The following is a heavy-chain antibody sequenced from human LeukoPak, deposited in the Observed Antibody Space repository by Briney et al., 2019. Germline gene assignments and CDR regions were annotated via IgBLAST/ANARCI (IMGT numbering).Heavy chain of an antibody. D-gene: IGHD2-2*01. CDR2: IKQDGSEK. CDR1: GFTFSSYW. CDR3: GCSRILDY. J-gene: IGHJ4*02. Sequence: PGGSLRLSCTASGFTFSSYWMGWVRQAPGKGLEWVASIKQDGSEKYYVDSVKGRITISRDNANNSVYLQMNSLRVEDTAVYYCGCSRILDYWGQGTLVTVSS. V-gene: IGHV3-7*01.